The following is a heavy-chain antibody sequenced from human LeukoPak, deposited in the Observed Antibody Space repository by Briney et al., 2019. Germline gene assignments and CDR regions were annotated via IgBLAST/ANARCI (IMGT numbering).Heavy chain of an antibody. D-gene: IGHD6-19*01. CDR2: INHSGSI. J-gene: IGHJ4*02. CDR1: GGSFSGYY. CDR3: ARDSALAQAVMFDY. Sequence: SETLSLTCAVYGGSFSGYYWSWIRQPPGKGLEWIGEINHSGSINYKSSLKSRVTISVDKSKNQFSLKLSSVTAADTAVYYCARDSALAQAVMFDYWGQGTLVTVSS. V-gene: IGHV4-34*01.